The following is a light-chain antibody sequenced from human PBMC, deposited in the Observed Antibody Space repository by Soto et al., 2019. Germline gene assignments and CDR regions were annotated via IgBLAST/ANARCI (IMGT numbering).Light chain of an antibody. Sequence: EIVLTQSPATLSLSPGERATLSCRASQSVSSYLAWYQHKPGQAPRLLSYDASNRATGIPARFSSSGSGTDFILTISSLEPEDFAVYYCQQRYNWPPLTFGRGTKVEIK. CDR3: QQRYNWPPLT. V-gene: IGKV3-11*01. CDR1: QSVSSY. J-gene: IGKJ4*01. CDR2: DAS.